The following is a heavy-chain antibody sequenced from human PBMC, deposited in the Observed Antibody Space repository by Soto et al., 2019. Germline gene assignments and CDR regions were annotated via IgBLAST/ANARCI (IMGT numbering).Heavy chain of an antibody. CDR1: GGTFSSYA. V-gene: IGHV1-69*13. CDR3: ARDTVRGLGGSFDY. D-gene: IGHD4-4*01. J-gene: IGHJ4*02. Sequence: SVKVSCKASGGTFSSYAISWVRQAPGQGLEWMGGIIPIFGTANYAQKFQGRVTITADESTSTAYMELSSLRSEDTAVYYCARDTVRGLGGSFDYWGQGTLVTVSS. CDR2: IIPIFGTA.